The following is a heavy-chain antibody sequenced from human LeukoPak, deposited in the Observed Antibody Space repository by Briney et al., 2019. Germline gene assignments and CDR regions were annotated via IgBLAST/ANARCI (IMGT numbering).Heavy chain of an antibody. D-gene: IGHD2-8*01. CDR1: GFTFSSYS. Sequence: PGGSLRLSCAASGFTFSSYSMNWVRQAPGKGLEWVSSISSSSSYIYYADSVKGRFTISRDNAKNSLYLQMNSLRAEDTAVYYCARGPGCTNGVCHPFDYWGQGTLVTVSS. CDR3: ARGPGCTNGVCHPFDY. CDR2: ISSSSSYI. V-gene: IGHV3-21*01. J-gene: IGHJ4*02.